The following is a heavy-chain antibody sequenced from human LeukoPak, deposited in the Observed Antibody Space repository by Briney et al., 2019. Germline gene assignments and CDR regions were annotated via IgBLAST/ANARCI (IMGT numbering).Heavy chain of an antibody. CDR3: ARGYMTLFFYFDY. D-gene: IGHD3-3*01. J-gene: IGHJ4*02. CDR2: IIPIFGTA. Sequence: SVKVSCKASGGTFSSYAISWVRQAPGQGLEWMGGIIPIFGTANYAQKFQGRVTITADKSTSTAYMELSSLRSEDTAVYYCARGYMTLFFYFDYWGQGTLVTVSS. V-gene: IGHV1-69*06. CDR1: GGTFSSYA.